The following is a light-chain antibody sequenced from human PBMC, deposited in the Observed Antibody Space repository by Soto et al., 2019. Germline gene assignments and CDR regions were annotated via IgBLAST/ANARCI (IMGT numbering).Light chain of an antibody. J-gene: IGKJ4*01. CDR3: QHYNNWPPLT. CDR2: GAS. V-gene: IGKV3-15*01. Sequence: EIVMTQSPATLSLSPGERATLSCRASQSISSNLACYQQKPGQAPRLLIYGASTRAPDIPARFSGSGSGTEFTLTISSLQSADFAVYYCQHYNNWPPLTFGGGTKVEIK. CDR1: QSISSN.